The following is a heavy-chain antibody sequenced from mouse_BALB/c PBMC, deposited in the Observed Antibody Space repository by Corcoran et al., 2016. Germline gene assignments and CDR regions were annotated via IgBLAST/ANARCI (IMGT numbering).Heavy chain of an antibody. V-gene: IGHV9-3-1*01. J-gene: IGHJ3*01. CDR3: AREGIMTSAWFAY. CDR2: INTYTGEP. D-gene: IGHD2-3*01. Sequence: QIQLVQSGPELKKPGETVKISCKASGYTFTNYGMNWVKQAPGKGLKWMGWINTYTGEPTYADDFKGRFAFSLETSANTAYLQINNLKNEDTATYFCAREGIMTSAWFAYWGQGTLVTVSA. CDR1: GYTFTNYG.